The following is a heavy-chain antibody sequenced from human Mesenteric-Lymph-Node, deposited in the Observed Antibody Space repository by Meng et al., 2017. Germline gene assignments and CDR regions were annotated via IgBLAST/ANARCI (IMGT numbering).Heavy chain of an antibody. D-gene: IGHD5-18*01. J-gene: IGHJ4*02. CDR1: GFTFSDYY. Sequence: GESLNISCAASGFTFSDYYMSWVRQAPGKGLEWVSYISSSGSTIYYADSVKGRFTISRDNAKNSLYLQMNSLRSEDTAVYYYASGDTSMVFDYWGQGTLVTVSS. V-gene: IGHV3-11*01. CDR2: ISSSGSTI. CDR3: ASGDTSMVFDY.